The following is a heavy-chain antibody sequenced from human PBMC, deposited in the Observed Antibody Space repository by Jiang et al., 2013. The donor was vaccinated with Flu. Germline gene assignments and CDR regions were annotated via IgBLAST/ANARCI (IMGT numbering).Heavy chain of an antibody. CDR1: GGTFSSYA. V-gene: IGHV1-69*04. CDR3: ASPNAGLAYCGGDCQGMDY. Sequence: SGAEVKKPGSSVKVSCKASGGTFSSYAISWVRQAPGQGLEWMGRIIPILGIANYAQKFQGRVTITADKSTSTAYMELSSLRSEDTAVYYCASPNAGLAYCGGDCQGMDYWGQGTLSPSPQ. CDR2: IIPILGIA. J-gene: IGHJ4*02. D-gene: IGHD2-21*02.